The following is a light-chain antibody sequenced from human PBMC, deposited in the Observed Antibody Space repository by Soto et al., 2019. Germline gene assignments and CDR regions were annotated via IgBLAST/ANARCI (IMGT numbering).Light chain of an antibody. CDR1: QSVSSS. V-gene: IGKV3-11*01. CDR3: QQRSNWPST. J-gene: IGKJ5*01. Sequence: EIVLTQSPATLSLSPGERATLSCRASQSVSSSLVWNQQKPGQAPRLLIYDTSNRATGIPARFSGSGSGTDFTLTISSLEPEDFAIYYCQQRSNWPSTFGQGTRLQIK. CDR2: DTS.